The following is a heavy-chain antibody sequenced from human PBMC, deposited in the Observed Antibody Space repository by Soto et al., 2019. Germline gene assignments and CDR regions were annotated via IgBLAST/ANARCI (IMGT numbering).Heavy chain of an antibody. J-gene: IGHJ4*02. CDR2: SRDKPQGYST. Sequence: GGSLRLSCAVSGFTLIDHYIDWVRQAPWKGLEWVGRSRDKPQGYSTAYAASVKGRFTTSRDESKNSAYLQMNSLKTEDTAVYYCVRATYCSDSSGYNRCLDYWGQGTLVTVSS. V-gene: IGHV3-72*01. CDR1: GFTLIDHY. CDR3: VRATYCSDSSGYNRCLDY. D-gene: IGHD3-22*01.